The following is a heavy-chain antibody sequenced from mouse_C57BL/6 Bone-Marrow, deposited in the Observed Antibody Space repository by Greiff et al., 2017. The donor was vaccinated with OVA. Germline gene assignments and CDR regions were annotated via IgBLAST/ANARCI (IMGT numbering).Heavy chain of an antibody. Sequence: QVTLKESGPGILQSSQTLSLTCSFSGFSLSTSGMGVSWIRQPSGKGLEWLAHIYWDDDKRYNPSLKSRLTISKDTSRNQVFLKITSVDTADTATYYCARRAVRYYAMDYWGQGTSVTVSS. CDR2: IYWDDDK. CDR1: GFSLSTSGMG. V-gene: IGHV8-12*01. CDR3: ARRAVRYYAMDY. J-gene: IGHJ4*01.